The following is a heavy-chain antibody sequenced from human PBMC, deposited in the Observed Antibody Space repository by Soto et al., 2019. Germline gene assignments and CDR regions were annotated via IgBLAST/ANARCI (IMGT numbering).Heavy chain of an antibody. CDR3: ARSSIEPRVFMYPFDS. J-gene: IGHJ4*02. CDR2: IYYDGNT. CDR1: GDSFTSSSHY. Sequence: SETLSLTCTVSGDSFTSSSHYWGWIRQPPGKGQESIANIYYDGNTYYNTSLKNRVANSLDTSKKQFSLRLNSVTAADSAVYYCARSSIEPRVFMYPFDSWGQGTLVTVSS. V-gene: IGHV4-39*01. D-gene: IGHD6-6*01.